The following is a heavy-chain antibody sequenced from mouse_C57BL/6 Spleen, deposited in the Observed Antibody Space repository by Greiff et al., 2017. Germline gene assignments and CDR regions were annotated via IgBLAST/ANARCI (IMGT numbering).Heavy chain of an antibody. D-gene: IGHD5-1*01. J-gene: IGHJ4*01. Sequence: VQLQQPGAELVKPGASVKLSCKASGYTFTSYWMQWVKQRPGQGLEWIGEIDPSDSYTNYNQKFKGKATLTVDTSSSTAYMQLSSLTSEDSAVYYCARYLLYAMDYWGQGTSVTVSS. CDR1: GYTFTSYW. V-gene: IGHV1-50*01. CDR3: ARYLLYAMDY. CDR2: IDPSDSYT.